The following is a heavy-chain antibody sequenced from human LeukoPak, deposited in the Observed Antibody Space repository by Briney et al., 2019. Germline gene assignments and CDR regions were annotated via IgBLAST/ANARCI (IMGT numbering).Heavy chain of an antibody. V-gene: IGHV3-48*03. D-gene: IGHD3-10*02. J-gene: IGHJ6*04. Sequence: GGSLRLSCAASGFAFSSYEMNWVRQAPGKGLEWVSYISSSGSTIYYADSVKGRFTISRDNAKNSLYLQMNSLRAEDTAVYYCAELGTTMIGGVWGKGTTVTISS. CDR3: AELGTTMIGGV. CDR1: GFAFSSYE. CDR2: ISSSGSTI.